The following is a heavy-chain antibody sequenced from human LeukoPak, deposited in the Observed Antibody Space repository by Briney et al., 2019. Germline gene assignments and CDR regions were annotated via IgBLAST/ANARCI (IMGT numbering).Heavy chain of an antibody. V-gene: IGHV3-21*01. Sequence: GGSLRLSCAASGFTFSSYSMNWVRQAPGKGLEWVSSIGSSSSYIYYADSVKGRFTISRDNAKNSLYLQMNSLRAEDTAVYYCASGGSGKIFDYYYGMDVWGQGTTVTVSS. CDR1: GFTFSSYS. CDR3: ASGGSGKIFDYYYGMDV. D-gene: IGHD3-16*01. J-gene: IGHJ6*02. CDR2: IGSSSSYI.